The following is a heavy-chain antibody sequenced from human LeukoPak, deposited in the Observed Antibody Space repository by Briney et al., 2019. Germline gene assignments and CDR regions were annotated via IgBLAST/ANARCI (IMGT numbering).Heavy chain of an antibody. CDR1: GFTFSSYG. Sequence: GGSLRLSCAASGFTFSSYGMHWVRQAPGKGLEWVAFIRYDGSDQYYGDSVKGRFTISRDNSKNTLYLQMNSLRAEDTAVYYCAKDASNYYVTYGRRPGLDYWGQGTLVTVSS. D-gene: IGHD3-10*02. V-gene: IGHV3-30*02. CDR2: IRYDGSDQ. J-gene: IGHJ4*02. CDR3: AKDASNYYVTYGRRPGLDY.